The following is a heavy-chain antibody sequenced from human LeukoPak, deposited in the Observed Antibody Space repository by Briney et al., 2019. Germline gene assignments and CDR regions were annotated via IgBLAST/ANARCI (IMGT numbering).Heavy chain of an antibody. J-gene: IGHJ4*02. CDR2: IKEDGSQI. V-gene: IGHV3-7*01. CDR1: GFTFSFYA. D-gene: IGHD6-19*01. Sequence: GGSLRLSCAASGFTFSFYAMSWVRQAPGKGLEWVANIKEDGSQIYYVDSVRGRFTISRDNAKNSVYLQMNSLRAEDTAVYYCAGSSGWLFDYWGQGSLVAVSS. CDR3: AGSSGWLFDY.